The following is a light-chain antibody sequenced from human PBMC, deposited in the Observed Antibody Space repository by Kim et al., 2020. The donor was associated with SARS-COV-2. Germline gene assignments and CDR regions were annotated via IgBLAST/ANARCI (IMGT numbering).Light chain of an antibody. J-gene: IGKJ4*01. V-gene: IGKV1-33*01. CDR2: DIF. Sequence: DIQMTQSPSSLSASLGDRVTITCQASQDISHNLNWYQQRPGRAPKLLIYDIFNLETGVPSRFSGSGSGTHFSLTITSLQPEDIATYYCQQYENVPLTFGGGTKVDIK. CDR3: QQYENVPLT. CDR1: QDISHN.